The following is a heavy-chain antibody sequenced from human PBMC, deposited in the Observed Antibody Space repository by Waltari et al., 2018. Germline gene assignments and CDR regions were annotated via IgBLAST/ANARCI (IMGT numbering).Heavy chain of an antibody. V-gene: IGHV3-23*01. CDR1: RSTFSPSP. CDR3: ARPRYYFGSGRSDFDS. CDR2: VSNSGT. D-gene: IGHD3-10*01. Sequence: DVQLLESGGGLVRPGGSLILSCAASRSTFSPSPLPWGRQAPGKGLEWVATVSNSGTYYGDSVRGRFTISRDKSRNTLYLQMGSLRAEDTAVYFCARPRYYFGSGRSDFDSWGQGTLVTVSS. J-gene: IGHJ4*02.